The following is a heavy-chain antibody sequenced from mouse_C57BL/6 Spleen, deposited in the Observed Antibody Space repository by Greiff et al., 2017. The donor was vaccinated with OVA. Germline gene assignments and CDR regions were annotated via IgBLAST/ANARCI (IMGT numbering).Heavy chain of an antibody. J-gene: IGHJ3*01. Sequence: VQLQQPGAELVRPGTSVKLSCKASGYTFTSYWMHWVKQRPGQGLEWIGVIDPSDSYTNYNQKFKGKATLTVDTSSSTAYMQLSSLTSEDSAVYYCARLWDYGSSLWFAYWGQGTLVTVSA. V-gene: IGHV1-59*01. CDR3: ARLWDYGSSLWFAY. CDR1: GYTFTSYW. D-gene: IGHD1-1*01. CDR2: IDPSDSYT.